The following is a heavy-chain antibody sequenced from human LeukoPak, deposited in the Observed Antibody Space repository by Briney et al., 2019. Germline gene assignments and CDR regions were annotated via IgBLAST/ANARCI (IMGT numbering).Heavy chain of an antibody. CDR1: GGSFSGYY. J-gene: IGHJ6*03. Sequence: SETLSLTCAVYGGSFSGYYWSWIRQPPGKGLEWIGEINHSGSTNYNPSLKSRVTISVDTSKNQFSLKLSSVTAADTAVYYCAKLPPHSSGLYYYYYMDVWGKGTTVTVSS. D-gene: IGHD3-22*01. CDR3: AKLPPHSSGLYYYYYMDV. V-gene: IGHV4-34*01. CDR2: INHSGST.